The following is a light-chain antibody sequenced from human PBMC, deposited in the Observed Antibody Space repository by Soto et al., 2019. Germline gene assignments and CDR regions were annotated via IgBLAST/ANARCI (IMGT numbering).Light chain of an antibody. Sequence: DIQMTQSPSSLSASVGDRVTITCRASQSISSYLNWYQQKPGKAPKLLIYAASSFQSGVPSRFSVSGSGTDFTLTISSLQPEDFATYYCQQSYSTRRTFGPGTKVDIK. CDR3: QQSYSTRRT. CDR1: QSISSY. V-gene: IGKV1-39*01. CDR2: AAS. J-gene: IGKJ3*01.